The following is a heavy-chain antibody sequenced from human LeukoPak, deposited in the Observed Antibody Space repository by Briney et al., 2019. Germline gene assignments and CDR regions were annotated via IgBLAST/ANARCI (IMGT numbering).Heavy chain of an antibody. J-gene: IGHJ4*02. D-gene: IGHD3-22*01. CDR3: AKGGYPITMIVVVPYYFDY. V-gene: IGHV3-30*02. CDR1: GFTFSNYG. CDR2: IRYDGSNK. Sequence: GGSLRLSCAASGFTFSNYGMHWVCQAPGKGLEWVTFIRYDGSNKYYADSVKGRFTISRDNSKSALFLQMNSLRAEDTAVYYCAKGGYPITMIVVVPYYFDYWGQGTLVTVSS.